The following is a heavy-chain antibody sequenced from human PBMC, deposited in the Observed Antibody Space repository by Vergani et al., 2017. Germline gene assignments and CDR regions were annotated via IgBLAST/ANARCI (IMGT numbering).Heavy chain of an antibody. V-gene: IGHV3-30-3*02. CDR1: GFTFSSYA. D-gene: IGHD1-1*01. CDR3: AKFIGTG. J-gene: IGHJ4*02. CDR2: ISYDGSNK. Sequence: QVQLVESGGGVVQPGRSLRLSCAASGFTFSSYAMHWVRQAPGKGLEWVAVISYDGSNKYYADSVKGRFTISRDNSKNTLYLQMNSLRAEDTAVYYCAKFIGTGWGQGTLVTVSS.